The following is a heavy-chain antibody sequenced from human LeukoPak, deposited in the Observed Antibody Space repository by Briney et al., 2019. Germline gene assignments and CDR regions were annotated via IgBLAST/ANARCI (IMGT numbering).Heavy chain of an antibody. D-gene: IGHD3-22*01. CDR2: INHSGST. Sequence: SETLSLTCAVYGGSFSSYYWSWIRQPPGEGLEWIGEINHSGSTNYNPYLKSRVTISVDKSKNQFSLKLSSVTAADTALYYCARVYYYDSSGYYRYWGQGTLVTVSS. J-gene: IGHJ4*02. V-gene: IGHV4-34*01. CDR1: GGSFSSYY. CDR3: ARVYYYDSSGYYRY.